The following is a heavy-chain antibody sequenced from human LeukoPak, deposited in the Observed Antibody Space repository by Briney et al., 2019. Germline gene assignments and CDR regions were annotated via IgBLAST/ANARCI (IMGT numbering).Heavy chain of an antibody. V-gene: IGHV4-39*01. J-gene: IGHJ4*02. CDR3: ARGGLGSSTSRRALGY. CDR1: GGSIRSSYYY. Sequence: SETLSLTCTVSGGSIRSSYYYWGWIRQPPGKGLEWIGSIYDSGSTYYNPSLKSRVTISVDTSKNQFSLKLSSVTAADTAVYYCARGGLGSSTSRRALGYWGQGTLVTVSS. D-gene: IGHD2-2*01. CDR2: IYDSGST.